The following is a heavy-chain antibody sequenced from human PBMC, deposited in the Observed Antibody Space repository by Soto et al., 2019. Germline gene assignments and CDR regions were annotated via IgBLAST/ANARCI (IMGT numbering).Heavy chain of an antibody. D-gene: IGHD4-17*01. Sequence: GGSLRLSCAASGFTFSSYWMHWVRQAPGKGLVWVSRINSDGSSTSYADSVKGRFTISRDNAKNTLYLQMNSLRAEDTAVYYCARANDYGDYGDYWGQGTLVTVSS. CDR1: GFTFSSYW. V-gene: IGHV3-74*01. CDR2: INSDGSST. J-gene: IGHJ4*02. CDR3: ARANDYGDYGDY.